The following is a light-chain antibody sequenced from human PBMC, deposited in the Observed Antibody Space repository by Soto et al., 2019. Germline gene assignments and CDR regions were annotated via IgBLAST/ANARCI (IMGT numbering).Light chain of an antibody. V-gene: IGKV1-12*01. J-gene: IGKJ4*01. CDR2: AAS. CDR1: QSISSW. CDR3: QQTDDFPLT. Sequence: DIQMTQSPSTLSASVGDRVIITCRASQSISSWLAWYQQKPGKAPQLLIYAASTLQSGAPSRFSGSGFGTDFTLSISSLQPEDSASYFCQQTDDFPLTFGGGTKVDI.